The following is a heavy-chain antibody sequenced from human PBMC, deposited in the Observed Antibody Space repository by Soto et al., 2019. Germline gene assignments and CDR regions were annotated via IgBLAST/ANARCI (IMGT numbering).Heavy chain of an antibody. CDR2: ISSSSSYI. V-gene: IGHV3-21*01. J-gene: IGHJ3*02. CDR3: ARWYYYDSSGYYQTTYAFEI. D-gene: IGHD3-22*01. Sequence: NPGGSLRLSCAASGFTFSSYSMNWVRQAPGKGLEWVSSISSSSSYIYYADSVKGRFTISRDNAKNSLYLQMNSLRAEDTAVYYCARWYYYDSSGYYQTTYAFEIRGQGTMVTVSS. CDR1: GFTFSSYS.